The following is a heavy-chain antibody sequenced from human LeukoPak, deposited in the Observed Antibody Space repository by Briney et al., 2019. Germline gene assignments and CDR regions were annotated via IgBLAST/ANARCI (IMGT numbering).Heavy chain of an antibody. J-gene: IGHJ4*02. CDR3: AKASKGWKLYYFDY. CDR2: ISSSGSTI. V-gene: IGHV3-11*04. CDR1: GFTFSDYY. D-gene: IGHD3-16*01. Sequence: PGGSLRLSCAASGFTFSDYYMSWIRQAPGKGLEWVSYISSSGSTIYYADSVKGRFTISRDNSMNTLYLQMDSLRTEDTAVYYCAKASKGWKLYYFDYWGQGTLVTVSS.